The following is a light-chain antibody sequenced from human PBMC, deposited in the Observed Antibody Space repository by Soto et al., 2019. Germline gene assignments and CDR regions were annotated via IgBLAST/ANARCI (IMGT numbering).Light chain of an antibody. Sequence: DIQMTQSPSSLSASVGDRVTISCRASQSIRNYVSWYQQKPGTAPKLLIRAASTLQSGVPSXXSGSGSVTDFTLTISSLQIEDFATYFCQQTDSTPQTFGQGTNVEI. CDR1: QSIRNY. J-gene: IGKJ1*01. V-gene: IGKV1-39*01. CDR3: QQTDSTPQT. CDR2: AAS.